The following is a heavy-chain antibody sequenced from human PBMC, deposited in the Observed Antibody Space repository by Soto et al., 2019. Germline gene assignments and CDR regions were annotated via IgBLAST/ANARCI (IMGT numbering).Heavy chain of an antibody. CDR1: GGTFSSYA. V-gene: IGHV1-69*12. D-gene: IGHD2-21*02. CDR3: ARESFGGDWSWFDP. J-gene: IGHJ5*02. CDR2: IIPIFGTA. Sequence: QVQLVQSGAEVKKPGSSVKVSCKASGGTFSSYAISWVRQAPGQGLEWMGGIIPIFGTANYAQKFQGRVTITADESTSTAYMELSSLRSEVTAVYYCARESFGGDWSWFDPWGQGTLVTVSS.